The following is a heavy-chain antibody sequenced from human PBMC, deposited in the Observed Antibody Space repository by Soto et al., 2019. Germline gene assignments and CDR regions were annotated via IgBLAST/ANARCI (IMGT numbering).Heavy chain of an antibody. CDR2: VIYSGNT. D-gene: IGHD1-1*01. CDR1: GGSIGGYS. J-gene: IGHJ5*01. Sequence: QVQLQESGPGLVTPSETLSLTCTVSGGSIGGYSWNWIRQSPGRGLEWIGDVIYSGNTNYNPSLESRVTISGDPSKNQYSLKLTSVTAADTATYYCAKTRGVTGTTFNWFDSWGQGTQVSVSS. V-gene: IGHV4-59*01. CDR3: AKTRGVTGTTFNWFDS.